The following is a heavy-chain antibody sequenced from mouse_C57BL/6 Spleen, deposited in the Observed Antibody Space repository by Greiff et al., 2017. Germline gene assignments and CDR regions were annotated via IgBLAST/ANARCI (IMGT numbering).Heavy chain of an antibody. J-gene: IGHJ4*01. CDR2: INPNNGGT. CDR3: AREDYYGTSKGMDY. CDR1: GYTFTDHY. Sequence: EVQLQQSGPALVKPGASVKISCKASGYTFTDHYMNCVKQSHGKCLVWIGDINPNNGGTSYNQKFKGKATLTVDKSSSTAYMELRRLTSEDSAVYYCAREDYYGTSKGMDYWGQGTSVTVSS. V-gene: IGHV1-26*01. D-gene: IGHD1-1*01.